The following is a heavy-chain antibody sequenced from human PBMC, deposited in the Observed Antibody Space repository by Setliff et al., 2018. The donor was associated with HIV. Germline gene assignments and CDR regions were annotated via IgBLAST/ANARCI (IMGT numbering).Heavy chain of an antibody. CDR3: ARRGVPQQIDLDS. CDR1: GHSFTTYF. J-gene: IGHJ5*01. Sequence: GASVKVSCKASGHSFTTYFLHWVRQAPGQGLEWMGMINPSGGEPSYAQRFQGRVTMTRDTSTSTVFMDLSSLSFEDTAVYYCARRGVPQQIDLDSWGHGTLVTVSS. V-gene: IGHV1-46*01. D-gene: IGHD3-10*01. CDR2: INPSGGEP.